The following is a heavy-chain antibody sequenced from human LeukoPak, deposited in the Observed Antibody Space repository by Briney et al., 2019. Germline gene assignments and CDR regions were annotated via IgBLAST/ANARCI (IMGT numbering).Heavy chain of an antibody. D-gene: IGHD2-2*01. CDR2: IYYSGST. V-gene: IGHV4-59*01. CDR1: GGSISSYY. Sequence: PWETLSLTCTVSGGSISSYYWSWIRQPPGKGLVGIGYIYYSGSTNYNPSLKSRVTISVVTSKNQFSLKLSSVTAADTAVYYCARVRECCNGYFNYWGQGTLVAVSS. CDR3: ARVRECCNGYFNY. J-gene: IGHJ4*02.